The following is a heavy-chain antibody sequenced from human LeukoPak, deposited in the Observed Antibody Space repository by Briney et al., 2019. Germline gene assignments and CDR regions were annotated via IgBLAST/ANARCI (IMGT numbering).Heavy chain of an antibody. CDR1: GFTFSSYA. D-gene: IGHD5-24*01. CDR3: AKSGYNRFDY. J-gene: IGHJ4*02. Sequence: GGSLRLSCAASGFTFSSYAMHWVRQAPGKGLEWVAVISYDGSNKYYADSVKGRFTISRDNSKNTLYLQMNSLRAEDTAVYFCAKSGYNRFDYWGQGTLVTVSS. CDR2: ISYDGSNK. V-gene: IGHV3-30*04.